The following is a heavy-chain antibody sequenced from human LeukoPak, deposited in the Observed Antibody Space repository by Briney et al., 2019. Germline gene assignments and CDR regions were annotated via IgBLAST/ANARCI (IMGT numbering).Heavy chain of an antibody. J-gene: IGHJ4*02. CDR3: AKGIIMIPDY. V-gene: IGHV3-30*18. D-gene: IGHD3-16*01. CDR1: GFTFSSYG. Sequence: PGGSLRLSCAASGFTFSSYGMHWVRQAPGKGLEWVAVISYDGSNKYYADSVKGRFTISSDNSKNTLYLQMNSLRAEDTAVYYCAKGIIMIPDYWGQGTLVTVSS. CDR2: ISYDGSNK.